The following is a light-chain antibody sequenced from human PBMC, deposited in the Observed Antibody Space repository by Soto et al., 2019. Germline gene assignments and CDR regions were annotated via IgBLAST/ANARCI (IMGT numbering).Light chain of an antibody. CDR2: GAS. Sequence: EIVMTQSPATLSVSPGERATLSCRASQSVSSNLAWYQQKPGQAPRLLIYGASTRATGIPDRFSGSGSGTYFTLTINRLEPEDVSVYYCEQYGSSPALTFGGGTKVEIK. CDR1: QSVSSN. CDR3: EQYGSSPALT. J-gene: IGKJ4*01. V-gene: IGKV3-20*01.